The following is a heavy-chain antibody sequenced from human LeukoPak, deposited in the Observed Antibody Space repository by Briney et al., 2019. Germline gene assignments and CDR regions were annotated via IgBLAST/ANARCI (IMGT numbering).Heavy chain of an antibody. D-gene: IGHD6-6*01. J-gene: IGHJ4*02. CDR1: GFTFDDHA. Sequence: GGSLRLSCAASGFTFDDHAMHWVRQGPGKGLEWVSGISWNSAMIAYADSVKGRFTISRDNAKNSLYLQMNSLRAEDTAFYYCAKATYSTSPGYYFDYWGQGTLVTVSS. CDR3: AKATYSTSPGYYFDY. CDR2: ISWNSAMI. V-gene: IGHV3-9*01.